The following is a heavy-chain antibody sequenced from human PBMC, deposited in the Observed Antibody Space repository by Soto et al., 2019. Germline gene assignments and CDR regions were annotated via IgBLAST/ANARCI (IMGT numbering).Heavy chain of an antibody. V-gene: IGHV3-33*01. D-gene: IGHD4-4*01. CDR2: IWYDGSNK. J-gene: IGHJ4*02. CDR1: GCTVSSYG. CDR3: ARIDNAHSNYVSALDY. Sequence: WLRRFGSASGCTVSSYGMHWFRQAPGKGLEWVAVIWYDGSNKYYADSVKGRFTISRDNSKNTLYLTMNSLRAEDTAVSYCARIDNAHSNYVSALDYWGQGTLVTVYS.